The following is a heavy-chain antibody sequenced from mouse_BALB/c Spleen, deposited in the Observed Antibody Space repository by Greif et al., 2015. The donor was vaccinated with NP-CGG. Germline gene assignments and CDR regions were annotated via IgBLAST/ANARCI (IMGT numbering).Heavy chain of an antibody. J-gene: IGHJ4*01. D-gene: IGHD1-1*01. CDR1: GYAFTNYL. CDR2: INPGSGGT. Sequence: QVQLQQSGAELVRPGTSVKVSCKASGYAFTNYLIEWVKQRPGQGLEWIGVINPGSGGTNYNEKFKGKATLTADKSSSTAYMQLSSLTSDDSVVYFCARYGYYGSSYNAMDYWGQGTSVTVSS. CDR3: ARYGYYGSSYNAMDY. V-gene: IGHV1-54*03.